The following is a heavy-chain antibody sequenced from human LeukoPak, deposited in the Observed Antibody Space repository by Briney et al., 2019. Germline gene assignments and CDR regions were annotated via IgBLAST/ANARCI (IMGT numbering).Heavy chain of an antibody. D-gene: IGHD3-9*01. J-gene: IGHJ4*02. CDR1: RYTFTSYG. CDR3: AREHYDILTGYYGY. Sequence: ASVKVSCKASRYTFTSYGISWVRQAPGQGLEWMGWISAYNGNTNYAQKLQGRVTMTTDTSTSTAYMELRSLRSDDTAVYYCAREHYDILTGYYGYWGQGTLVTVSS. CDR2: ISAYNGNT. V-gene: IGHV1-18*01.